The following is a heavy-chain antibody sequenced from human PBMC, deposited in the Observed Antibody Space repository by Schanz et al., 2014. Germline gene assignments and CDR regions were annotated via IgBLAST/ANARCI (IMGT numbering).Heavy chain of an antibody. CDR1: GLIFSNYV. D-gene: IGHD1-1*01. CDR3: AKIERNED. J-gene: IGHJ4*02. V-gene: IGHV3-23*04. Sequence: VRLVESGGGLVQPGGSLKLSCAASGLIFSNYVMSWVRQAPGKGLECVSTIGTSGGTNYAESVKGRFTISRDNSKNTLYLQMNSLRAEDTAVYFCAKIERNEDWGQGTLVTVSS. CDR2: IGTSGGT.